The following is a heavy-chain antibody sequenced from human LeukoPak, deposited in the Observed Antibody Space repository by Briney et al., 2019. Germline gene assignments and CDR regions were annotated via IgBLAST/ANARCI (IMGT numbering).Heavy chain of an antibody. CDR3: ARHTTDCTGGSCYRLDAFDI. J-gene: IGHJ3*02. Sequence: ASVKVSCKASGYTFSNYGFSWVRQAPGQGLEWMGWINGYNGHANYAQNFRGRVTMTTDTSTSTVYMELRSLISDDTAVYYCARHTTDCTGGSCYRLDAFDIWGQGTLVTVSS. CDR2: INGYNGHA. CDR1: GYTFSNYG. V-gene: IGHV1-18*01. D-gene: IGHD2-15*01.